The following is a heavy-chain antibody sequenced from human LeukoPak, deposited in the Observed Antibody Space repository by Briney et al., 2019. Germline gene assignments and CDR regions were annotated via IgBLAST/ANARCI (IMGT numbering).Heavy chain of an antibody. CDR2: ISSSSSYI. J-gene: IGHJ6*03. Sequence: GGSLRLSCAASGSTFSSYSMNWVRQAPGKGLEWVSSISSSSSYIYYADSVKGRFTISRDNSKNTLYLQMNSLRAEDTAVYYCACPFAGAARRPRYYYMEVWGRGTTVTVSS. V-gene: IGHV3-21*01. CDR1: GSTFSSYS. CDR3: ACPFAGAARRPRYYYMEV. D-gene: IGHD6-6*01.